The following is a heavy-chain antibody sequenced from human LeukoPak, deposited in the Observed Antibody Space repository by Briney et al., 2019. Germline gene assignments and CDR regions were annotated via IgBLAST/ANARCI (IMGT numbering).Heavy chain of an antibody. V-gene: IGHV4-34*01. D-gene: IGHD4-17*01. J-gene: IGHJ4*02. CDR1: GGSFSGYY. Sequence: PSETLSLTCAVYGGSFSGYYWSWIRQPPGKGLEWIGEINHSGSTNYNPSLKSRVTISVDTSKNQFSLKLSSVTAADTAVYYCARGLGTVTALGYWGQGTLVTVSS. CDR2: INHSGST. CDR3: ARGLGTVTALGY.